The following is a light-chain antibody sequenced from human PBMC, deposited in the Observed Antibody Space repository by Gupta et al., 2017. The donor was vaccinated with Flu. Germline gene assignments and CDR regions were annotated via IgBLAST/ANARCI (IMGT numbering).Light chain of an antibody. J-gene: IGLJ3*02. V-gene: IGLV1-44*01. CDR2: SNN. Sequence: SVLTQPPSASGTPGQRVTISCYGSSSNIGSNTVNWYQHLPGTAPKLLIYSNNRRPSGVLDRFSGSKSGTSASLAISGLQSEDEATYNCAAWDDSLNGPVFGGGTKLSVL. CDR1: SSNIGSNT. CDR3: AAWDDSLNGPV.